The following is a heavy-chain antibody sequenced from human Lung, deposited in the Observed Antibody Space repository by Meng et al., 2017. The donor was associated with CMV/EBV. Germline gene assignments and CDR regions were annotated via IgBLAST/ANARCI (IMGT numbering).Heavy chain of an antibody. D-gene: IGHD3-3*01. CDR2: ISSSGNVM. CDR1: GFIFSSYE. Sequence: GESLKISCGGSGFIFSSYEMNWVRQAPGKGLEWVSYISSSGNVMYYGDSVKGRFTISRDNARNSLYLQMNSLRVEDTAVYYRARDAGRQYYDFWSGPTDWGQGXLVTVSS. J-gene: IGHJ4*02. CDR3: ARDAGRQYYDFWSGPTD. V-gene: IGHV3-48*03.